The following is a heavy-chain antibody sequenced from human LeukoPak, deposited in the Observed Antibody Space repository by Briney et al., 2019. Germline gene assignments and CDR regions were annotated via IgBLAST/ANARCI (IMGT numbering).Heavy chain of an antibody. CDR2: IYSSGST. J-gene: IGHJ3*02. CDR3: ARHVSYTGDAFDI. CDR1: DGSSSRYY. D-gene: IGHD1-26*01. Sequence: SETLSLTCNVSDGSSSRYYWSWIQQPPGKGLEWIGYIYSSGSTNYNPSLKSRVNLSVDTSKNQFSLKLNSVTAADTAVYYCARHVSYTGDAFDIWGQGTMVTVSS. V-gene: IGHV4-59*08.